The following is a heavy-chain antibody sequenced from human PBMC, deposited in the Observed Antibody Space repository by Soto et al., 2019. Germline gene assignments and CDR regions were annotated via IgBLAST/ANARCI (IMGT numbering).Heavy chain of an antibody. D-gene: IGHD6-19*01. J-gene: IGHJ5*02. CDR3: ARGVGGSGLNWFDP. CDR1: GASISSTY. CDR2: IHYSGSA. V-gene: IGHV4-59*12. Sequence: PSETLSLTCTVSGASISSTYWSWIRQSPGRGLEWIGYIHYSGSANYSPSLNSRVTISVDTSKSQFSLKLASVTAADTAVYYCARGVGGSGLNWFDPWGQGTLVTVSS.